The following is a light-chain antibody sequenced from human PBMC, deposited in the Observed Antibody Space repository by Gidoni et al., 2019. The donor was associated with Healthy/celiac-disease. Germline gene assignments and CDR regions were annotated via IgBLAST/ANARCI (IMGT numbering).Light chain of an antibody. Sequence: DIQMNQSPSSLSASGGDRVTITCRASQRISSYLNLYQQKPVKAPKLLIYAPSSLQSGVQSRFRVSASGTDFTLTLSSLQPEDFATYYCQPSYSTPWTFGQGTKVEIK. J-gene: IGKJ1*01. CDR2: APS. CDR3: QPSYSTPWT. CDR1: QRISSY. V-gene: IGKV1-39*01.